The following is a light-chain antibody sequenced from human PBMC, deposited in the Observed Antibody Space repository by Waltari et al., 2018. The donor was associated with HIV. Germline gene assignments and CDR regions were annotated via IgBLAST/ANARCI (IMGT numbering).Light chain of an antibody. Sequence: ELVMTQSPGPLSVSPGEGASLSCRASQSVSTSLAWYQQKPGQTPTLIVYDASTRATGVPDRFSGGGSGTDFTLTISSLQSEDFAVYYCQQYKNWPLTFGGGTKVETK. J-gene: IGKJ4*01. CDR3: QQYKNWPLT. CDR2: DAS. CDR1: QSVSTS. V-gene: IGKV3D-15*01.